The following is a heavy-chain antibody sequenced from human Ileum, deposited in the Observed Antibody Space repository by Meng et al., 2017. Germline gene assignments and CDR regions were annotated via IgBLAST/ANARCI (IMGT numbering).Heavy chain of an antibody. CDR1: GGSISSSFY. D-gene: IGHD2-15*01. CDR2: IYLAGSP. Sequence: QVQLQESGPGLVEPSGTLSLTCTVSGGSISSSFYWSWVRQSPGKGLEWIGQIYLAGSPNYNPSLESRVTISVDKSKNQFSLRLTSVTAADTAIFYRVRHGGKYFDSWGQGTLVTVSS. J-gene: IGHJ4*02. V-gene: IGHV4-4*02. CDR3: VRHGGKYFDS.